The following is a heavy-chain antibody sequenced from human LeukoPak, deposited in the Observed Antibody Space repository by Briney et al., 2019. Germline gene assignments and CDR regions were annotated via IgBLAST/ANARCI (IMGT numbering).Heavy chain of an antibody. D-gene: IGHD2-2*01. J-gene: IGHJ4*02. CDR1: GFTFSTHA. V-gene: IGHV3-74*01. Sequence: GGSLSLSCAASGFTFSTHAMHWVRQAAGKGLVWVSRINSDGSSTNYADSVKGRFTISRDNAKNTLYVQMNSLRAEDTAVYYCAARGYCSGTSCLLEYWGQGTLVTVSS. CDR2: INSDGSST. CDR3: AARGYCSGTSCLLEY.